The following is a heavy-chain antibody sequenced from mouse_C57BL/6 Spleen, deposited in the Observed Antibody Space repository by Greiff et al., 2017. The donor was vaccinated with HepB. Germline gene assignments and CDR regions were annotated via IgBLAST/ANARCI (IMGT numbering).Heavy chain of an antibody. CDR1: GYTFTTYP. J-gene: IGHJ2*01. CDR2: FHPYNDDT. CDR3: ARDSSGYGDFDY. V-gene: IGHV1-47*01. D-gene: IGHD3-2*02. Sequence: VKLQESGAELVKPGASVKMSCKASGYTFTTYPIEWMKQNHGKSLEWIGNFHPYNDDTKYNEKFKGKATLTVEKSSSTVYLELSRLTSDDSAVYYCARDSSGYGDFDYWGQGTTLTVSS.